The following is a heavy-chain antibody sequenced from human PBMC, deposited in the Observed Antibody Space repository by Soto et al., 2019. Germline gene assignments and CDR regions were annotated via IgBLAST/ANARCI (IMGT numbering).Heavy chain of an antibody. CDR3: ARDEKYYGSGTYYRGPFDY. J-gene: IGHJ4*02. Sequence: EVQLLDSGGDLVQPGGSLRLSCAASGFAFSNHAMSWVRQAPGKGLEWVSGLSGTGSNTFYADSVRGRFTISRDNSKNTVYLQMTSLRGDDTAVYYCARDEKYYGSGTYYRGPFDYWGQGTLVTVSS. V-gene: IGHV3-23*01. CDR1: GFAFSNHA. CDR2: LSGTGSNT. D-gene: IGHD3-10*01.